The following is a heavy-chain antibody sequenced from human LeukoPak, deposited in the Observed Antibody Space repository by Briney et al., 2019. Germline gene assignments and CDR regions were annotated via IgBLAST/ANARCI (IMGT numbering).Heavy chain of an antibody. CDR1: GYTRSDYS. CDR2: IRGDTGDT. Sequence: AAPVTFYCKTSGYTRSDYSMHWARQAPGQGLEWMGWIRGDTGDTDRPQKFQGRVTMTRDTSTNTAYMELSRLTYDDTAMYFCARVRGNSCDYWGQGTLVTVSS. CDR3: ARVRGNSCDY. D-gene: IGHD6-13*01. V-gene: IGHV1-2*02. J-gene: IGHJ4*02.